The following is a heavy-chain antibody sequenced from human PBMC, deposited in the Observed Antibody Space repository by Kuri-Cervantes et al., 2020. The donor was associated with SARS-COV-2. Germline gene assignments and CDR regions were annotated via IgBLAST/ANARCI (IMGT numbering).Heavy chain of an antibody. CDR2: ISAYNGNT. D-gene: IGHD2-15*01. V-gene: IGHV1-18*01. CDR3: ATPRYCSGGSCYGLFDY. J-gene: IGHJ4*02. CDR1: GYTFTSYG. Sequence: ASVKVSCKASGYTFTSYGISWVRQAPGQGLEWMGWISAYNGNTNYAQKLQGRVTMTTDTSTSTAYMELSRLRSDDTAVYYCATPRYCSGGSCYGLFDYWGQGTLVTVSS.